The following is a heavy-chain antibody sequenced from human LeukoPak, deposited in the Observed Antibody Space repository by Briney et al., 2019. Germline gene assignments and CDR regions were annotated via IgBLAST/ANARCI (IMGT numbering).Heavy chain of an antibody. V-gene: IGHV1-18*04. D-gene: IGHD2-15*01. CDR1: GYTFTSYG. J-gene: IGHJ3*02. CDR2: ISAYNGNT. CDR3: ASPLGYCSGGSCSKNDAIDI. Sequence: GASVTVSCKASGYTFTSYGISWVRQAPGQGLEWMGWISAYNGNTNYAQKLQGRVTMTTDTSTSTAYMELRSLRSDDTAVYYCASPLGYCSGGSCSKNDAIDIWGQGTMVTVSS.